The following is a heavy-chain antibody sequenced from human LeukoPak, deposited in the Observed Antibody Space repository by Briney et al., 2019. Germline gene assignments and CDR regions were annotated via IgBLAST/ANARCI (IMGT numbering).Heavy chain of an antibody. D-gene: IGHD6-6*01. V-gene: IGHV4-39*07. CDR3: ARDDSSSLPSYYYYYYMDV. CDR2: IYYSGST. Sequence: PSETLSLTCTVSGGSISSSSYYWGWIRQPPGKGLEWIGSIYYSGSTYYNPSLKSRVTISVDTSKNQFSLKLSSVTAADTAVYYCARDDSSSLPSYYYYYYMDVWGEGTTVTVSS. J-gene: IGHJ6*03. CDR1: GGSISSSSYY.